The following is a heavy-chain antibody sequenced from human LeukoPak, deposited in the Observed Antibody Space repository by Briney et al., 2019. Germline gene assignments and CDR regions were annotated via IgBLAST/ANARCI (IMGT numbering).Heavy chain of an antibody. CDR2: ISSSASAI. V-gene: IGHV3-48*03. CDR1: GFTFSGYA. Sequence: GGSLRLSCVASGFTFSGYAMCWVRQAPGKGLEWVSYISSSASAIYYADSVKGRFTISRDNAKSSLYLQMNNVRAEDTAIYHCAKGSYYYYMDVWGKGTTVTVSS. CDR3: AKGSYYYYMDV. J-gene: IGHJ6*03.